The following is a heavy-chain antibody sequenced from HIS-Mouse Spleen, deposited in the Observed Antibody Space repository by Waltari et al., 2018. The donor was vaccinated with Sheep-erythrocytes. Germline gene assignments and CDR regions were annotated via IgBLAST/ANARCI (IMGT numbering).Heavy chain of an antibody. J-gene: IGHJ2*01. Sequence: QVQLVESGGGVVQPGRSLRLSCAASGFTFSSYGTHWVRRAPGKGLEWVAVISYDGSNKYYADSVKGRFTISRDNSKNTLYLQMNSLRAEDTAVYYCAKVRTVNYWYFDLWGRGTLVTVSS. CDR1: GFTFSSYG. D-gene: IGHD1-1*01. V-gene: IGHV3-30*18. CDR2: ISYDGSNK. CDR3: AKVRTVNYWYFDL.